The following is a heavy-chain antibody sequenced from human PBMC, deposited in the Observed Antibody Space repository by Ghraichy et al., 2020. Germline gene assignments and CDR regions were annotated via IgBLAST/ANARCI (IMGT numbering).Heavy chain of an antibody. V-gene: IGHV3-15*01. J-gene: IGHJ3*02. CDR1: GFTFSNAW. CDR2: IKSRTDGGTT. D-gene: IGHD2-15*01. CDR3: TTVPGGCSGGSCHLGDAFDI. Sequence: GGSLRLSCAASGFTFSNAWMSWVRQAPGKRLEWIGRIKSRTDGGTTDYAAPVKGIFTISRDDSKNTLYLQMNSLKTEDTAVYYCTTVPGGCSGGSCHLGDAFDIWGQGTVVTVSS.